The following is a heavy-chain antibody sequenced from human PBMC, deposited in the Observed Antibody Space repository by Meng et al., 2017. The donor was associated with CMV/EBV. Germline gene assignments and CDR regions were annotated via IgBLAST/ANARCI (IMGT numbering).Heavy chain of an antibody. CDR2: ISAYNGNT. Sequence: ASVKVSCKASGYTFTSYGISWVRQAPGQGLEWMGWISAYNGNTNYAQKLQGRVTMTTDTSISTAYMELSRLRSDDTAVYYCARTKYYDFWSGSNQYYFDYWGQGTLVTVSS. D-gene: IGHD3-3*01. CDR3: ARTKYYDFWSGSNQYYFDY. J-gene: IGHJ4*02. V-gene: IGHV1-18*01. CDR1: GYTFTSYG.